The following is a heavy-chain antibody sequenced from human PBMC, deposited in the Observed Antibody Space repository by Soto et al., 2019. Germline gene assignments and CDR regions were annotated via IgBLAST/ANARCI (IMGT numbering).Heavy chain of an antibody. J-gene: IGHJ5*02. CDR3: ARLGSSSWYRGWFDP. Sequence: SETLSLTCTVSGGSISSYYWSWIRQPPGKGLEWIGYIYYSGSTNYNPSLKSRVTISVDTSKNQFSLKLSSVTAADTAVYYCARLGSSSWYRGWFDPWGQGTLVTVSS. D-gene: IGHD6-13*01. V-gene: IGHV4-59*08. CDR1: GGSISSYY. CDR2: IYYSGST.